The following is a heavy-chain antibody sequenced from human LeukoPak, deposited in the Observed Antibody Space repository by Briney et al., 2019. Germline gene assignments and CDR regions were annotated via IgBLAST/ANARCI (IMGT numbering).Heavy chain of an antibody. D-gene: IGHD5-12*01. CDR3: ARQRSGYDSAYYFHYMDV. CDR1: GYSFTSYW. V-gene: IGHV5-51*01. J-gene: IGHJ6*03. Sequence: GESLKISCKGSGYSFTSYWIAWVRQMPGKGLEWMGIIYPGDSDTRYSPSFQGQVTISADKSISTAYLQWSSLKASDTAMYYCARQRSGYDSAYYFHYMDVWGKGTTVTVSS. CDR2: IYPGDSDT.